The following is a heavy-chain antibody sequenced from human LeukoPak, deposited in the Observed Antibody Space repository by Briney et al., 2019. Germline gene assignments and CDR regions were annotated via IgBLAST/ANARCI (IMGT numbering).Heavy chain of an antibody. V-gene: IGHV3-20*04. D-gene: IGHD1-1*01. CDR1: GFTFDDFG. Sequence: GGSLRLSCAASGFTFDDFGMSWVRQAPGKGLEWVSGINWNGGNTGYSDSVKGRFTISRDSAKHSLYLQMNSLRAEDTALYYCARDGAWNQYYSDYWGQGTLVTVSS. CDR2: INWNGGNT. J-gene: IGHJ4*02. CDR3: ARDGAWNQYYSDY.